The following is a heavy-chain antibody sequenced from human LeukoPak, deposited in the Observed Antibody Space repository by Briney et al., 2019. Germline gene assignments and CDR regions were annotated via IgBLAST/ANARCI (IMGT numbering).Heavy chain of an antibody. CDR3: AKAPVTSCRGAFCYPFDY. J-gene: IGHJ4*02. D-gene: IGHD2-15*01. Sequence: GGSLRLSCAASGFTFSSYAMHWVRQAPGKGLEWVSAMSSSDDGRYYAASVRSRFTISRDTSRSTLYLQMNSLRAEDAAVYYCAKAPVTSCRGAFCYPFDYWGQGTLVTVSS. CDR1: GFTFSSYA. CDR2: MSSSDDGR. V-gene: IGHV3-23*01.